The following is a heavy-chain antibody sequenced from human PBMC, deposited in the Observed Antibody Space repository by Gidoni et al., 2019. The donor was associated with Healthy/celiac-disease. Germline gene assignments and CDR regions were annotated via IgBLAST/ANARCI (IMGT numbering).Heavy chain of an antibody. D-gene: IGHD3-3*01. Sequence: EVQLVESGGRLVQPGRSLRPSGTASGFTFDDYDIHLVRQAPGKGLELVSGISWNSGSIGYADSVKSRFTISRDNAKNSLYLQMNSLRAEDTALYYCAKGSRAIFGVWARDNWFDPWGQGTLVTVSS. V-gene: IGHV3-9*01. CDR1: GFTFDDYD. J-gene: IGHJ5*02. CDR3: AKGSRAIFGVWARDNWFDP. CDR2: ISWNSGSI.